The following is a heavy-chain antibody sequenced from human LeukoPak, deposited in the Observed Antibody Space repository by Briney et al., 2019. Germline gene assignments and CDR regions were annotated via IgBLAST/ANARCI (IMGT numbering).Heavy chain of an antibody. Sequence: GESLKISCKGSGYSFTNYWSGWVRQVPGKGLEWMGLRNPADSDTRYSPAFEGQVTISADKSISTAYLQWSSLKASDTAMYYCATDSSSYSKMGDPENAFDIWGQGTMVTVSS. CDR3: ATDSSSYSKMGDPENAFDI. CDR2: RNPADSDT. CDR1: GYSFTNYW. D-gene: IGHD6-13*01. J-gene: IGHJ3*02. V-gene: IGHV5-51*01.